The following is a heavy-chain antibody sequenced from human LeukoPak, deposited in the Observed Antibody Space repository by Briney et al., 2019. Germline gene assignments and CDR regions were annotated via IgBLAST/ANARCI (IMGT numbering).Heavy chain of an antibody. V-gene: IGHV3-23*01. CDR2: VSRFGGTT. CDR1: GFTFDSYA. D-gene: IGHD6-13*01. Sequence: GGSLKLSCAASGFTFDSYAMSWVRQAPGKGLEWVSAVSRFGGTTYYADSAKGRFTISRDNSNNTVYLQMNSLRVGDTALYYCVKHVGSRWSNNRFDPWGQGTLVTVS. CDR3: VKHVGSRWSNNRFDP. J-gene: IGHJ5*02.